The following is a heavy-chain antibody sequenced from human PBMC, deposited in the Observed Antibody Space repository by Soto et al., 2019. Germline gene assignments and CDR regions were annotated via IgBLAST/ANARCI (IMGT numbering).Heavy chain of an antibody. CDR3: AAQLTSVTSVRGYGMDV. Sequence: SETLSLTCTVSGGSTSSYYWSWIRQPPGKGLEWIGYIYYSGSTNYNPSLKSRVTISVDTSKNQFSLKLSSVTAADTAVYYCAAQLTSVTSVRGYGMDVWGQGTTVTGSS. CDR2: IYYSGST. J-gene: IGHJ6*02. CDR1: GGSTSSYY. D-gene: IGHD4-17*01. V-gene: IGHV4-59*01.